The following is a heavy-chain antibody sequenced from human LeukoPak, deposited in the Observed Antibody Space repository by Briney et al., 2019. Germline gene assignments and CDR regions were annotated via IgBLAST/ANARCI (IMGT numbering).Heavy chain of an antibody. CDR2: ISSSSSYI. Sequence: PGGSLRLSCAASGFTFSSYSMNWVRQAPGKGLEWVSSISSSSSYIYYADSVKGRFTISRDNAKNSLYLQMNSLRAEDTAVYYCARDVAGYRSSTSCYTPFDYWGQGTLVTVSS. D-gene: IGHD2-2*02. V-gene: IGHV3-21*01. CDR3: ARDVAGYRSSTSCYTPFDY. CDR1: GFTFSSYS. J-gene: IGHJ4*02.